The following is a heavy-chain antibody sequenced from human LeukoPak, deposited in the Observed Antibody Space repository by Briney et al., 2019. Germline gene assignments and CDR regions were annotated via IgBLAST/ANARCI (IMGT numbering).Heavy chain of an antibody. CDR3: ASLYDSSGSSFDY. D-gene: IGHD3-22*01. CDR1: GYTFSGYY. Sequence: VASVKVSCKASGYTFSGYYMHWVRQAPGQGLEWMGWINPNSGGTNYAQKFQGRVTMTRDTSISTAYMELSRLRSDDTAVYYCASLYDSSGSSFDYWGQGTLVTVSS. CDR2: INPNSGGT. V-gene: IGHV1-2*02. J-gene: IGHJ4*02.